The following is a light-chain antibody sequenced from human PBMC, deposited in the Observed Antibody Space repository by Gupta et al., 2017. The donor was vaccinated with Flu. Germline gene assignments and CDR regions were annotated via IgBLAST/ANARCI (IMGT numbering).Light chain of an antibody. Sequence: EIVLTQSPATLSVSPGERATLSCRASQSVSSDLAWYQQRPGQAPRLLVYGASTRATGIPARFSGRGSGTEFTLTISSLQSEDFAVYYCQQYNSWPPITFGQGTRLEMK. CDR2: GAS. CDR3: QQYNSWPPIT. V-gene: IGKV3-15*01. CDR1: QSVSSD. J-gene: IGKJ5*01.